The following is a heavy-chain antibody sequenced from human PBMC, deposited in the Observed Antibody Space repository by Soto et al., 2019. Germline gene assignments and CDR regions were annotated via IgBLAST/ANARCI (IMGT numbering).Heavy chain of an antibody. CDR3: ARTYSSSPWYFDY. J-gene: IGHJ4*02. V-gene: IGHV4-59*01. CDR1: GGSISSYY. D-gene: IGHD6-13*01. CDR2: IYYSGST. Sequence: SETLSLTCTVSGGSISSYYWSWIRQPPGRGLEWIGYIYYSGSTNYNPSLKSRVTISVDTSKNQFSLKLSSVTAADTAVYYCARTYSSSPWYFDYWGQGTLVTVSS.